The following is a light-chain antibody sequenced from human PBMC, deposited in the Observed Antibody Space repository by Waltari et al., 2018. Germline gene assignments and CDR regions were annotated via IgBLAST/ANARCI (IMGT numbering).Light chain of an antibody. CDR1: QSFRSSF. CDR2: GAS. J-gene: IGKJ1*01. Sequence: EIVLTQSPDTLSLSPGERATLSCRASQSFRSSFLAWYQQKPGQAPRLLIYGASSRATGIPDRFSGSGSGTDFTLTISRLEPEDFAVYYCQQYGSSPRTFGQGTKVEIK. CDR3: QQYGSSPRT. V-gene: IGKV3-20*01.